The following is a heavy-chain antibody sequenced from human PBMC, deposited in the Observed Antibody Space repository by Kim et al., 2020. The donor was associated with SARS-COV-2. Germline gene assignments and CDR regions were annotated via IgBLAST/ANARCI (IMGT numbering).Heavy chain of an antibody. Sequence: SETLSLTCTVSGGSISSGGYYWSWIRQHPGKGLEWIGYIYYSGSTYYNPSPKSRVTISVDTSKNQFSLKLSSVTAADTAVYYCARDRYSYGSNWFDPWGQGTLVTVSS. D-gene: IGHD5-18*01. CDR1: GGSISSGGYY. CDR2: IYYSGST. J-gene: IGHJ5*02. V-gene: IGHV4-31*03. CDR3: ARDRYSYGSNWFDP.